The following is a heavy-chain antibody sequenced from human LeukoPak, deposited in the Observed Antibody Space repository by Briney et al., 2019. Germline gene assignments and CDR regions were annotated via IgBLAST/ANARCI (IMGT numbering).Heavy chain of an antibody. J-gene: IGHJ6*03. V-gene: IGHV4-61*02. CDR1: GGSISSGSYY. CDR3: ARTPYYYYYYMDV. CDR2: IYTSGST. Sequence: SETLSLTCTVSGGSISSGSYYWSWIRQPAGKGLEWIGRIYTSGSTNYNPSLKSRVTISVDTSKNQFSLKLSPVTAADTAVYYCARTPYYYYYYMDVWGKGTTVTVSS.